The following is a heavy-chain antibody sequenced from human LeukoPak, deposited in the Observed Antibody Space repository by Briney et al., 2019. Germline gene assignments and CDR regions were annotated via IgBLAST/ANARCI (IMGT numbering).Heavy chain of an antibody. J-gene: IGHJ6*03. V-gene: IGHV1-69*05. Sequence: ASVKVSCKASGGTFNSYAITWVRQAPGQGLEWIGGIIPVFQTPNYAQNFRGRVTITTDESTRTAYMELSSLRYEDTAIYYCARDTTLSRVITATTTYHYFDYIDVWGKGTTVTISS. CDR2: IIPVFQTP. CDR1: GGTFNSYA. D-gene: IGHD3-22*01. CDR3: ARDTTLSRVITATTTYHYFDYIDV.